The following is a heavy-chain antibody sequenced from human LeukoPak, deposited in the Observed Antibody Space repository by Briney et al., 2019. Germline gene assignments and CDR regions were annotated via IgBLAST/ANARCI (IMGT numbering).Heavy chain of an antibody. J-gene: IGHJ4*02. CDR2: INHSGST. D-gene: IGHD3-10*01. Sequence: PSETLSLTCAVYGGSFSGYYWSWIRQPPGKGLEWIGEINHSGSTNYNPSLKSRVTISVDTSKNQFSLKLSSVTAADTAVYYCARGSSYYGSGSYYGWGQGTLVTVSS. CDR3: ARGSSYYGSGSYYG. V-gene: IGHV4-34*01. CDR1: GGSFSGYY.